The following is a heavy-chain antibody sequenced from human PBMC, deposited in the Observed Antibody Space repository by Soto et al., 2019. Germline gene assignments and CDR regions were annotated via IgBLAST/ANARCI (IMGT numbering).Heavy chain of an antibody. CDR1: GGSISGGDYY. J-gene: IGHJ4*02. CDR2: IHYSGTT. Sequence: SETLSLTCTVSGGSISGGDYYWSWIRQPPGKGLEWIGYIHYSGTTYYNPSLKSRVTISVDTSKNQFSLKLSSVTAADTAMYYCARGYDSSGYYYSFDYWGQGTLVTVSS. D-gene: IGHD3-22*01. V-gene: IGHV4-30-4*01. CDR3: ARGYDSSGYYYSFDY.